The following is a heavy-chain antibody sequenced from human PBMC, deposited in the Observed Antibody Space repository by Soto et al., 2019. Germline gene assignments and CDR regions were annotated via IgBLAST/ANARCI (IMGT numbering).Heavy chain of an antibody. CDR2: IRQDGSEA. CDR3: ATLPGGFGLDV. CDR1: GFTFTDYY. J-gene: IGHJ6*02. D-gene: IGHD3-16*01. V-gene: IGHV3-7*03. Sequence: EVQLVESGGGLVQPGGSLRLSCAASGFTFTDYYINWIRQVPGKGLEWLANIRQDGSEAYYVDSVRGRFTMTRDNAKNSVYLQMNSLRAEDTAVYYCATLPGGFGLDVWGQGTTVTVSS.